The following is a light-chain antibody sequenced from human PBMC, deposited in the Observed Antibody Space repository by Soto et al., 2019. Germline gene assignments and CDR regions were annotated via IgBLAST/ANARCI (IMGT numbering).Light chain of an antibody. CDR2: GAS. CDR3: QQYGSSPYT. CDR1: QSVTSNY. J-gene: IGKJ2*01. Sequence: EIVLTHSPGTLSLSPGERATLSCRASQSVTSNYLAWYQQKPGQAPRLLIYGASSRATGIPDRFSGSGSGTDFTLTISRLEPEDFAVYYCQQYGSSPYTFGQGTKLEIK. V-gene: IGKV3-20*01.